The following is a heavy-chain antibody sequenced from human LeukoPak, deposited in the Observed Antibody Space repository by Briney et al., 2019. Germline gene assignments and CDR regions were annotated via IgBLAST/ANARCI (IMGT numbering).Heavy chain of an antibody. CDR3: ATVSSSWLGYFQH. V-gene: IGHV3-66*01. CDR2: IYSGGRT. D-gene: IGHD6-13*01. J-gene: IGHJ1*01. CDR1: GFTVSSNY. Sequence: GGSLRLSCAASGFTVSSNYMTWVRQAPGKGLEWVSVIYSGGRTFDADSVKSRFTISRDNVKNTVFLQMNSLRVEDTAVYYCATVSSSWLGYFQHWGQGTLVSASS.